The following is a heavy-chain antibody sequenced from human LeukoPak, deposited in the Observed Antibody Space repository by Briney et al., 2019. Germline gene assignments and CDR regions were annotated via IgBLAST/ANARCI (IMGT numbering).Heavy chain of an antibody. CDR2: IKQDGSEK. CDR1: GFTFSNYW. CDR3: ARDVSDENGSSSRIHLDS. Sequence: GGSLRLSCAASGFTFSNYWMTWVRQAPGKGLEWVANIKQDGSEKYYVDSVKGRFTISRDNAKNSLFLQMNGLRAEDTAVYYCARDVSDENGSSSRIHLDSWGQGTLVSVSS. V-gene: IGHV3-7*01. D-gene: IGHD6-6*01. J-gene: IGHJ4*02.